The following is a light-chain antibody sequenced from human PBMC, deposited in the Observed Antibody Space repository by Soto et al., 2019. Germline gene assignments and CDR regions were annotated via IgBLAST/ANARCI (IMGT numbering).Light chain of an antibody. CDR2: GAS. Sequence: EIVMTQSPATLSVSPGEGVTLSCRASQSVSSSLAWYQQKPGQSPRLLIYGASTRATGIPARFSGSGFGTDFTLTISGLQSEDFAIYYCQHYANWPRTFGLGTKVEIK. V-gene: IGKV3-15*01. CDR3: QHYANWPRT. CDR1: QSVSSS. J-gene: IGKJ1*01.